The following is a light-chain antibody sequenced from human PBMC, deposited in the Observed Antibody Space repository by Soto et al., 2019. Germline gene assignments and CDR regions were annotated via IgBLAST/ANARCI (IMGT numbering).Light chain of an antibody. J-gene: IGKJ2*01. CDR2: AAS. CDR3: QHSYSTPYT. V-gene: IGKV1-39*01. CDR1: QSISTY. Sequence: DIHLTQSPSSLSASVGDRVTITCRASQSISTYLNWYQQRPGKAPNLLIYAASSLQSGVPSRFSGSGSGTDFTLTISSLQPEDFATYSCQHSYSTPYTFGQGTKLEIK.